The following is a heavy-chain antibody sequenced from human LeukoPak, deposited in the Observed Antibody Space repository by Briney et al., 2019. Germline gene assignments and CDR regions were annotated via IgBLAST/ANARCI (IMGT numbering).Heavy chain of an antibody. J-gene: IGHJ4*02. CDR1: GFTFSAYA. Sequence: GGSLRLSCEASGFTFSAYAMTWVRQAPGKGLEWVSSIGSDNKPHYSESVKGRFAISRDNSKSMLFLQLNSLRADDTAVYYCARDRSSGWYVYDYWGQGTLVTVSS. D-gene: IGHD6-19*01. CDR2: IGSDNKP. V-gene: IGHV3-23*01. CDR3: ARDRSSGWYVYDY.